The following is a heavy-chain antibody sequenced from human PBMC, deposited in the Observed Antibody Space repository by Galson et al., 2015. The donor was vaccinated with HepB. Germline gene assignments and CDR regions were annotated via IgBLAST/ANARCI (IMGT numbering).Heavy chain of an antibody. CDR3: ARGDYYDSSGYYYPRYFES. Sequence: SLRLSCADSGFVFSNYSMSWVRQAPGKGLEWVSYISRSGSPIFYADSVKGRFTISRDIAKTSLYLQMNSLRDEDTAVYYCARGDYYDSSGYYYPRYFESWGQGTLVTVSS. CDR2: ISRSGSPI. V-gene: IGHV3-48*02. D-gene: IGHD3-22*01. CDR1: GFVFSNYS. J-gene: IGHJ4*02.